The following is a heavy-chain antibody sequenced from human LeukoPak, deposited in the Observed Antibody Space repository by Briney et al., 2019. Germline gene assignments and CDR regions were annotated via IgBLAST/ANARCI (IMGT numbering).Heavy chain of an antibody. V-gene: IGHV3-21*01. D-gene: IGHD3-22*01. J-gene: IGHJ3*02. CDR1: GFTFSSYS. Sequence: GGSLRLSCAASGFTFSSYSMNWVRQAPGKGLEWVSSISSSSSNIYYADSVKGRFTISRDNAKNSLYLQMNSLRAEDTAVYYCARPPDYYDSSGQKSDAFDIWGQGTMVTVSS. CDR2: ISSSSSNI. CDR3: ARPPDYYDSSGQKSDAFDI.